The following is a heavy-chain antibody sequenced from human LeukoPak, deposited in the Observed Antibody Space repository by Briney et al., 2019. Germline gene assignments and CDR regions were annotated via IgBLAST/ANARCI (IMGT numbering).Heavy chain of an antibody. CDR3: ARVLPTGGWKLLEVAAFDI. J-gene: IGHJ3*02. Sequence: ASVKVSCKASGYTFTDYYMHWVRHAPGQGLEWMGWINPSSGGTNYAQKFQGRVTMTRDTSISTAYMELSRLRSDDTAVYYCARVLPTGGWKLLEVAAFDIWGQGTMVTVSS. CDR1: GYTFTDYY. CDR2: INPSSGGT. V-gene: IGHV1-2*02. D-gene: IGHD4-23*01.